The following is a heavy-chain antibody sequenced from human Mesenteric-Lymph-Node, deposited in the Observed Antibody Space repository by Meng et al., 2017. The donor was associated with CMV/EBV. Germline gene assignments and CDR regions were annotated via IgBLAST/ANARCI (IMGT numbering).Heavy chain of an antibody. Sequence: SETLSLTCTVSGGSISSSSYYWGWIRQPPGKGLEWIGSIYYSGSTYYNPSLKSRVTISVDTSKNQFSLKLSSVTAADTAVYYCARRYIGYCSSTSCYRGAFDIWGQGTMVTVSS. CDR2: IYYSGST. CDR3: ARRYIGYCSSTSCYRGAFDI. J-gene: IGHJ3*02. V-gene: IGHV4-39*07. CDR1: GGSISSSSYY. D-gene: IGHD2-2*02.